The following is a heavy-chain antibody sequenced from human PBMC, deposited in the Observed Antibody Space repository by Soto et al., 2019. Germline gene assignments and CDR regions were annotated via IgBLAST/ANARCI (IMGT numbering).Heavy chain of an antibody. CDR1: GFTFSSYA. CDR3: AKQPKYYYDSSGYYYDRAFDI. CDR2: ISGSGGST. Sequence: PGGYLRLSCAASGFTFSSYAMSWVRQAPGKGLEWVSAISGSGGSTYYADSVKGRFTISRDNSKNTLYLQMNSLRAEDTAVYYCAKQPKYYYDSSGYYYDRAFDIWGQATMVTVSS. V-gene: IGHV3-23*01. J-gene: IGHJ3*02. D-gene: IGHD3-22*01.